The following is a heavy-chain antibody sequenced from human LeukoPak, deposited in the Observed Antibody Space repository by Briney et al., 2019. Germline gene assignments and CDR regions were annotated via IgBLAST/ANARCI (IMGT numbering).Heavy chain of an antibody. CDR3: ASRKLGNDY. V-gene: IGHV4-39*01. J-gene: IGHJ4*02. CDR2: IYYSGST. D-gene: IGHD7-27*01. CDR1: GGSFSSSSYY. Sequence: SETPSLTCTVSGGSFSSSSYYWGWIRQPPGKGLEWIGSIYYSGSTYYNPSLKSRVTISVDTSKNQFSLKLSSVTAADTAVYYCASRKLGNDYWGQGTLVTVSS.